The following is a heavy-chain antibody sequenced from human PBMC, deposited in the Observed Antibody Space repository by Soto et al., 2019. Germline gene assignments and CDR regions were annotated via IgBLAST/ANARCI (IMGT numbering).Heavy chain of an antibody. V-gene: IGHV1-24*01. Sequence: ASVKVSCKVSGYTLTELSMHWVRRAPGKGLEWMGGFHPEDGETIYAQKFQGRVTMTEDTSTDTAYMELSSLRSEDTAVYYCATGGSGWDLYFDYWGQGTLVTVSS. CDR3: ATGGSGWDLYFDY. D-gene: IGHD6-19*01. CDR2: FHPEDGET. J-gene: IGHJ4*02. CDR1: GYTLTELS.